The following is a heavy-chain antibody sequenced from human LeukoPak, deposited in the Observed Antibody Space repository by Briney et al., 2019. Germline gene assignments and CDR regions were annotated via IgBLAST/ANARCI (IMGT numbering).Heavy chain of an antibody. CDR2: ISPDSGDT. CDR3: AKDHPERYSYGTPFDY. Sequence: ASMKVSCKASGYTFTDYGISWVRQAPGQGLEWMGWISPDSGDTSFAQKFQGRVTMTTDTSTTTAYMELRSLRSDDTAVYFCAKDHPERYSYGTPFDYWGQGTLVTVSS. D-gene: IGHD5-18*01. CDR1: GYTFTDYG. J-gene: IGHJ4*02. V-gene: IGHV1-18*01.